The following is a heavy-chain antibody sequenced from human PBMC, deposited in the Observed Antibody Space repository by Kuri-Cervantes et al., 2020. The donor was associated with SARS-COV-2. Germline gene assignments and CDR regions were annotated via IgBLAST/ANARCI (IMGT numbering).Heavy chain of an antibody. CDR2: INPNSGGT. J-gene: IGHJ2*01. Sequence: ASVKVSCKASGYIFTGYYMHWVRQAPGQGLEWMGWINPNSGGTNYAQKFQGRVTMTRDTSISTAYMELSRLRSDDTAVYYCARGYTIFGVVGYFDLWGRGTLVTVSS. V-gene: IGHV1-2*02. D-gene: IGHD3-3*01. CDR1: GYIFTGYY. CDR3: ARGYTIFGVVGYFDL.